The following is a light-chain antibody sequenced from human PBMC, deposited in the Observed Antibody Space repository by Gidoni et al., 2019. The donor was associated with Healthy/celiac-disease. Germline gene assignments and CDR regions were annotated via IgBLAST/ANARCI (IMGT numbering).Light chain of an antibody. CDR1: SSDVGGYNY. CDR2: DVS. V-gene: IGLV2-14*03. J-gene: IGLJ2*01. Sequence: QSALTQPATVSGSPGQSITISCTGTSSDVGGYNYVSSYQQHPGKAPTLLIYDVSNRPSGVSILFSGSKSDNPASLTISVLQAEDEADYYCSSYTSSSTRVFGGGTKLTVL. CDR3: SSYTSSSTRV.